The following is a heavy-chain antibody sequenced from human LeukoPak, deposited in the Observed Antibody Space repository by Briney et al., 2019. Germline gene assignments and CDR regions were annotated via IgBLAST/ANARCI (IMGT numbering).Heavy chain of an antibody. J-gene: IGHJ4*02. D-gene: IGHD3-3*01. CDR2: FDPEDGET. Sequence: ASVKVSCKVSGYTLTELSMHWVRQAPGKGLEWMGGFDPEDGETIYAQKFQGRVTMTEDTSTDTAYMELSSLRSEDTAVYYCATTVLRFLEWFPNFDYWGQGTLVTVSS. CDR1: GYTLTELS. V-gene: IGHV1-24*01. CDR3: ATTVLRFLEWFPNFDY.